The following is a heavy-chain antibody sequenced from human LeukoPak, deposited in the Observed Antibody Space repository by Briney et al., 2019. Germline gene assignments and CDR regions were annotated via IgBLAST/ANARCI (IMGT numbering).Heavy chain of an antibody. CDR3: ARREATGDFDY. Sequence: GGSLRLSCEASGFTFSTYAMSWVRQAPGKGLEWVAAISVSGVSTYYADSVKGQFTISRDRSKNTLSLQMNSLRAEDTAVYYCARREATGDFDYWGQGTLVTVSS. D-gene: IGHD5-12*01. CDR2: ISVSGVST. J-gene: IGHJ4*02. V-gene: IGHV3-23*01. CDR1: GFTFSTYA.